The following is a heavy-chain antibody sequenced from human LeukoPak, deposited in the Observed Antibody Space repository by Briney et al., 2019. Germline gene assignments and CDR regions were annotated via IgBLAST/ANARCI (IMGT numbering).Heavy chain of an antibody. J-gene: IGHJ4*02. V-gene: IGHV3-30*18. CDR2: ISYDGSNK. D-gene: IGHD3-9*01. Sequence: GGSLRLSCAASGFTFSSYGMHWVRQAPGKGLEWVAVISYDGSNKYYADSVKGRFTISRDNSKNTLYLQMNGLRAEDTAVYYCAKGRYYDILTGIDYWGQGTLVTVSS. CDR3: AKGRYYDILTGIDY. CDR1: GFTFSSYG.